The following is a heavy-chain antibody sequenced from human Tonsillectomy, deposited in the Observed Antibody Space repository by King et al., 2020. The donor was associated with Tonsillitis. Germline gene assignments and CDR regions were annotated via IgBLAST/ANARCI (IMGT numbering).Heavy chain of an antibody. CDR1: EFTFDDYA. D-gene: IGHD2-15*01. V-gene: IGHV3-9*01. CDR3: AKDTCSGGSCYSGVDY. CDR2: ISWNSGSI. Sequence: QLVQYGGGLVQPGRSLRLSCAASEFTFDDYAMHWVRQAPGKGLEWVSGISWNSGSIGYADSVKGRFTISRDNAKNSLYLQMNSLRAEDTALYYCAKDTCSGGSCYSGVDYWGQGTLVTVSS. J-gene: IGHJ4*02.